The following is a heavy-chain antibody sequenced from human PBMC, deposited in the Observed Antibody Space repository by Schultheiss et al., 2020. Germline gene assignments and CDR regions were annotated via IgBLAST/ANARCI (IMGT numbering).Heavy chain of an antibody. D-gene: IGHD5-24*01. Sequence: ASVKVSCKASGYTFTGYYMHWVRQAPGQGLEWMGWINPKNGATNFAQKFQGRVTMTRDTSITTSYMEVTSLTSDDTAVYFCARVEREGYYAFAYWGQGTLVTVYS. CDR3: ARVEREGYYAFAY. CDR2: INPKNGAT. CDR1: GYTFTGYY. V-gene: IGHV1-2*02. J-gene: IGHJ4*02.